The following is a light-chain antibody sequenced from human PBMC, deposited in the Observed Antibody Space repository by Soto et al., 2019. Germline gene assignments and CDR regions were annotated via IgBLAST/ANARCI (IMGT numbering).Light chain of an antibody. Sequence: QSALTQPASVSGSPGQSITISCTGTSSDVGSYNLVSWYQQHPGKAPKLMIYEGSKRPSGVSNHFSGSKFGNTASLTISGLQTEDESDYYCSSYAGNGTFVFRTGTKLTVL. CDR2: EGS. CDR3: SSYAGNGTFV. CDR1: SSDVGSYNL. V-gene: IGLV2-23*03. J-gene: IGLJ1*01.